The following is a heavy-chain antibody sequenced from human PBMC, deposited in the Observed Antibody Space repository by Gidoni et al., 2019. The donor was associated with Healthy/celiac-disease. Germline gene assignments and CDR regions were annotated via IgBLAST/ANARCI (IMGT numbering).Heavy chain of an antibody. D-gene: IGHD3-3*01. Sequence: EVQLVESGGGLVQPGSSLSLSCAASGFTFDDFAIHWVRPAPGKGLGGVAGIRWNSGSIGDADSVKGRFTSSRDNAKNSLYLQMNSLRAEDTALYYCAKDMRGTEIFGVVMPGAFDIWGQGTMVTVSS. J-gene: IGHJ3*02. CDR3: AKDMRGTEIFGVVMPGAFDI. V-gene: IGHV3-9*01. CDR1: GFTFDDFA. CDR2: IRWNSGSI.